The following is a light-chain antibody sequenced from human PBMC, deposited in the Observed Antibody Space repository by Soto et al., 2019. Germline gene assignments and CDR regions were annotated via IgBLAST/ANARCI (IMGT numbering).Light chain of an antibody. CDR2: GNN. Sequence: QSVLTQPPSVSGAPGQRVTISCTGISSNIGAGYDVHWYQQLPGAAPTLLIYGNNNRPSGVPNRFSGSKSGTSASLAIAELQAEDEADSSCQSYDSSLTVYVLGAGTKATVL. CDR3: QSYDSSLTVYV. V-gene: IGLV1-40*01. CDR1: SSNIGAGYD. J-gene: IGLJ1*01.